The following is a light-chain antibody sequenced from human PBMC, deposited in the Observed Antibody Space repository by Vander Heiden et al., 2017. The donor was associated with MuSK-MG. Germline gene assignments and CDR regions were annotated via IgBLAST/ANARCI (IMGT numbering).Light chain of an antibody. CDR3: QQYDGAPLT. J-gene: IGKJ4*01. CDR1: QSVGRNY. CDR2: GAS. Sequence: NVLTQSPGTLSLSPGERATLSCRASQSVGRNYLAWYQHKPGQAPRLLIYGASSRATGIPDRFSGSGSGTDFTFTISRLEPEDFGVYYCQQYDGAPLTFGGGTKVEIK. V-gene: IGKV3-20*01.